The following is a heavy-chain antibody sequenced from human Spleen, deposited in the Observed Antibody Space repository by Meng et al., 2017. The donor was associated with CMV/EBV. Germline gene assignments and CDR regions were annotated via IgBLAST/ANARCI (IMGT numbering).Heavy chain of an antibody. Sequence: GGSLRLSCAAYGFTFSNSDMNWVRQAPGKGLEWVSYISSSSSTIYYADSVKGRFTISRDNAKNSLYLQMNSLRAEDTAVYYCARDGVESSIFGVVIIHFDYWGQGTLVTVSS. D-gene: IGHD3-3*01. CDR1: GFTFSNSD. J-gene: IGHJ4*02. CDR2: ISSSSSTI. CDR3: ARDGVESSIFGVVIIHFDY. V-gene: IGHV3-48*04.